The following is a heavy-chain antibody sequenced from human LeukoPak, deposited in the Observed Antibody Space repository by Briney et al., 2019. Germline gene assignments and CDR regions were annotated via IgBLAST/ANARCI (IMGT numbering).Heavy chain of an antibody. J-gene: IGHJ4*02. Sequence: SVKVSCKASRGTFRSFAISWVRQAAGQGLEWMGGIIPIFRTANYALKFQGRVTITADESTSTAYMELSSLRSEDTAVYYCARALRYYSDSSGYAFDYWGQGTLVTVSS. CDR2: IIPIFRTA. V-gene: IGHV1-69*01. CDR1: RGTFRSFA. CDR3: ARALRYYSDSSGYAFDY. D-gene: IGHD3-22*01.